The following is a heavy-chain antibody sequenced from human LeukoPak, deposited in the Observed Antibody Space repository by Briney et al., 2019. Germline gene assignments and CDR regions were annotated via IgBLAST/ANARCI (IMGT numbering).Heavy chain of an antibody. Sequence: SETLSLTCTVSGDSISIYYWYWIRQPAGKGLEWIGRIYRSGSTAYNPSLRSRVAMSVDTSKNQFSLNLNSVTAADTAVYYCVRGRSSGSGWLNLDSWGQGTLVTVPS. CDR2: IYRSGST. CDR1: GDSISIYY. J-gene: IGHJ4*02. D-gene: IGHD6-19*01. CDR3: VRGRSSGSGWLNLDS. V-gene: IGHV4-4*07.